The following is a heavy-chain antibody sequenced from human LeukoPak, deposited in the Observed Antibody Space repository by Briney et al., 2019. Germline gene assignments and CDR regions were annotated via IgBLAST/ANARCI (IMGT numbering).Heavy chain of an antibody. CDR1: GGTFSSYA. V-gene: IGHV1-69*05. CDR2: IIPIFGTA. Sequence: SVKFSCKASGGTFSSYAISWVRQAPGQGLEWMGGIIPIFGTANYAQKFQGRVTITTDESTSTAYMELSSLRSEDTAVYYCAAESGSYAYYYYMDVWGKGTTVTVSS. J-gene: IGHJ6*03. D-gene: IGHD1-26*01. CDR3: AAESGSYAYYYYMDV.